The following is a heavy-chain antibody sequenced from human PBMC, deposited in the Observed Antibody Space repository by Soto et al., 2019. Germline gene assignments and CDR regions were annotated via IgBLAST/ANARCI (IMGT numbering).Heavy chain of an antibody. CDR3: ARHYGYYCHYMDV. CDR1: GDSISNNNFY. J-gene: IGHJ6*03. Sequence: PSETLSLTCTVSGDSISNNNFYWGWIRQPPGKGLEWIGTIYYSGSTYYNPSLKSRVTISVDTSNNQLSLKLSSVTAADTAVYYCARHYGYYCHYMDVWTKGTTVTVSS. D-gene: IGHD3-10*01. CDR2: IYYSGST. V-gene: IGHV4-39*01.